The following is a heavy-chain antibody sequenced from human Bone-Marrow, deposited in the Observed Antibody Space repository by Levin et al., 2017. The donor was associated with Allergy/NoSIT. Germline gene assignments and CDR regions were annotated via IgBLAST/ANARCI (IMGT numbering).Heavy chain of an antibody. Sequence: GESLKISCAASGFDFSDYYMSWVRQAPGAGLEWVSLIYSVGTTYYADSVKGRFTISRDNSRNTLYLQMNSLRAEDTAVYYCTGGPSGVRGWGQGTLVTVSS. CDR2: IYSVGTT. D-gene: IGHD3-16*01. J-gene: IGHJ4*02. CDR1: GFDFSDYY. CDR3: TGGPSGVRG. V-gene: IGHV3-53*01.